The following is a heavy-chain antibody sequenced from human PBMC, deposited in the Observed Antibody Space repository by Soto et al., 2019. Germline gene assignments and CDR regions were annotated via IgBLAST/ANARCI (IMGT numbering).Heavy chain of an antibody. J-gene: IGHJ4*02. CDR1: GFTFSNYG. CDR2: IWYDGSNK. V-gene: IGHV3-33*06. Sequence: QVQLVESGGGVVQPGRSLRLSCAASGFTFSNYGMHWVRQAPGKGLEWVAVIWYDGSNKYYADSVKGRFTISRENSKNTLYLQMNSLRVEDTAVYYCAKDSPGYCLDYWGQGTLVTVSS. D-gene: IGHD3-22*01. CDR3: AKDSPGYCLDY.